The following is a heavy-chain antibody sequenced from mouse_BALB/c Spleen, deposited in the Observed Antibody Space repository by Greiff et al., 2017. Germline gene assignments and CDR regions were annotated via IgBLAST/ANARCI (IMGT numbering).Heavy chain of an antibody. J-gene: IGHJ3*01. Sequence: QVQLQQSGAELVKPGASVKLSCKASGYTFTSYWMHWVKQRPGQGLEWIGEIDPSDSYTNYNQKFKGKATLTVDKSSSTAYMQLSSLTSEDSAVYYCARKGGLRDAWFAYWGQGTLVTVSA. CDR2: IDPSDSYT. D-gene: IGHD1-1*01. CDR3: ARKGGLRDAWFAY. CDR1: GYTFTSYW. V-gene: IGHV1-69*02.